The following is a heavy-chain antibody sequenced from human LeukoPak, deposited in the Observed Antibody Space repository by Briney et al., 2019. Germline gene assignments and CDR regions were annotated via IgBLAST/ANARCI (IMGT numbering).Heavy chain of an antibody. CDR3: ARLTFFTYYYDSSDYKGFYFDY. V-gene: IGHV4-39*02. D-gene: IGHD3-22*01. CDR2: IFYSGST. J-gene: IGHJ4*02. CDR1: GGSISSGSYY. Sequence: SETLSLTCAVSGGSISSGSYYWGWVRQPPGKGLEYIGTIFYSGSTYYNLSLKSRVTMSVDTSKNHFSLKLSSVTAADTAVFYCARLTFFTYYYDSSDYKGFYFDYWGQGSLVTVSS.